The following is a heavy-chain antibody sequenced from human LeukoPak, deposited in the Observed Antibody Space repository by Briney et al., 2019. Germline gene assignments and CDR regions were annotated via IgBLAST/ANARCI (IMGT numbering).Heavy chain of an antibody. V-gene: IGHV3-30-3*01. CDR1: GFTFSSYA. CDR2: ISYDGSNK. D-gene: IGHD6-19*01. J-gene: IGHJ6*02. Sequence: GGSLRLSCAASGFTFSSYAMHWVRQAPGKGLEWVAVISYDGSNKYYADSVKGRFTISRDNSKNTLYLQLNSLRAEDTAVYYCARGTPSSSGWLYYGMDVWGQGTTVTVSS. CDR3: ARGTPSSSGWLYYGMDV.